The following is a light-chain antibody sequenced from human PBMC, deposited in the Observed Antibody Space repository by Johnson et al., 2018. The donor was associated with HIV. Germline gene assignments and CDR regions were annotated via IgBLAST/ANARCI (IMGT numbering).Light chain of an antibody. Sequence: QSVLTQPPSVSAAPGQKVTISCSGSSSKIGNNYVSWYQQLPGTAPKLLIYENNKRPSGIPDRFSGSKSGTSATLDITGLQPGDEADYYCATWDRSLSAGGVFGTGTKVTVL. J-gene: IGLJ1*01. V-gene: IGLV1-51*02. CDR2: ENN. CDR3: ATWDRSLSAGGV. CDR1: SSKIGNNY.